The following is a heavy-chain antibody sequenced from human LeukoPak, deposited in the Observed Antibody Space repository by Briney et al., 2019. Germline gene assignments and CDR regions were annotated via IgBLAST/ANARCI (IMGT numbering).Heavy chain of an antibody. V-gene: IGHV4-4*07. Sequence: SETLSLTCTVSSGSISNYDWSWIRQPAGKGLEWIGRIYTSGSTNYNPSLKSRVTMSVDTSKKQFSLKLSSVTAADTAVYYCARDIRGLGSCFDYWGQGTLVTVSS. CDR3: ARDIRGLGSCFDY. J-gene: IGHJ4*02. CDR2: IYTSGST. D-gene: IGHD3-10*01. CDR1: SGSISNYD.